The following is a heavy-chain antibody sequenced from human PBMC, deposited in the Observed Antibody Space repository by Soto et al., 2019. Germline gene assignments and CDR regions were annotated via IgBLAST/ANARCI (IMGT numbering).Heavy chain of an antibody. D-gene: IGHD2-2*01. CDR2: MNSKTGNT. CDR3: ARSADGNTSNYYYYYMDV. V-gene: IGHV1-8*01. J-gene: IGHJ6*03. CDR1: GYAFTSYD. Sequence: ASVKVSCKASGYAFTSYDINWVRQATGQGPEWMGWMNSKTGNTGYAEKFQGRVTMTRNTSISTAYMELSGLRSDDTAVYYCARSADGNTSNYYYYYMDVWGKGTPVTVSS.